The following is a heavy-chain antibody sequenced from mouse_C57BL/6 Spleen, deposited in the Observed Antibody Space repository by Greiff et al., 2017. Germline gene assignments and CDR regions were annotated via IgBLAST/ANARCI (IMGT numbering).Heavy chain of an antibody. V-gene: IGHV1-81*01. J-gene: IGHJ2*01. D-gene: IGHD2-4*01. CDR2: IYPRSGNT. CDR3: ARSNYDYDFDY. Sequence: QVQLKQSGAELARPGASVQLSCKASGYTFTSYGISWVKQRTGQGLEWIGEIYPRSGNTYYNEKFKGKATLTADKSSSTAYMELRSLTSEDSAVYFCARSNYDYDFDYWGQGTTLTVSS. CDR1: GYTFTSYG.